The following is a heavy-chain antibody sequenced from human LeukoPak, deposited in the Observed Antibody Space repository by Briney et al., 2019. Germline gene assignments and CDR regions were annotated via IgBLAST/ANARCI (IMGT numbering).Heavy chain of an antibody. CDR1: GGSFSGYY. J-gene: IGHJ3*02. V-gene: IGHV4-34*01. CDR2: INHSGST. Sequence: SETLSLTCAVYGGSFSGYYWSWIRQPPGKGLEWIGEINHSGSTNYNPSLKSRVTISVDTSKNQFSLKLSSVTAADTAVYYCARAEDSAETDDAFDIWGQGTMVTVSS. D-gene: IGHD3-10*01. CDR3: ARAEDSAETDDAFDI.